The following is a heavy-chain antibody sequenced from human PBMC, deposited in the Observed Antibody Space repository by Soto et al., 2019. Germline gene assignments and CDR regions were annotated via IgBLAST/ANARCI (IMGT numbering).Heavy chain of an antibody. J-gene: IGHJ4*02. CDR1: GFTFSNYA. V-gene: IGHV3-23*01. CDR3: AKDADCGGDCYLNYFDY. CDR2: ISGSGNST. D-gene: IGHD2-21*01. Sequence: EVQVLESGGGLVQPGGSLRLSCAASGFTFSNYAMSWVRQAPGKGLEWVSSISGSGNSTYNADSVKGRLTISRDNSKNTLYLQMNSLRAEDTAVYYCAKDADCGGDCYLNYFDYWGQGALVTVSS.